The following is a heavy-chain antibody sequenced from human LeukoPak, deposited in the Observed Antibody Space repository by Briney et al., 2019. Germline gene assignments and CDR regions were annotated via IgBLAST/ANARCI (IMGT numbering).Heavy chain of an antibody. Sequence: SETLSLTCTVSGCSISSGYYWGWIRQPPGKGLEWIGSIYHSGSTYYNPSLKSRVTISVDTSKNQFSLKLSSVTAADTAVYYCARDGIVGATAFDYWGQGTLVTVSS. D-gene: IGHD1-26*01. V-gene: IGHV4-38-2*02. CDR2: IYHSGST. CDR1: GCSISSGYY. J-gene: IGHJ4*02. CDR3: ARDGIVGATAFDY.